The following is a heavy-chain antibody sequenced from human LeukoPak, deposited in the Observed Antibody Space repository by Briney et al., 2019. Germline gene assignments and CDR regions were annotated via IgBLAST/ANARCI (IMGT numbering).Heavy chain of an antibody. CDR1: GGTFSSYA. CDR3: ARDTIVDTARVFDY. D-gene: IGHD5-18*01. V-gene: IGHV1-69*04. CDR2: IIPILGIA. J-gene: IGHJ4*02. Sequence: SVRVSCKASGGTFSSYAISWVRQAPGQGLEWMGRIIPILGIANYAQKFQGRVTITADKSTSTAYMELSSLRSEDTAVYYCARDTIVDTARVFDYWGQGTLVTVS.